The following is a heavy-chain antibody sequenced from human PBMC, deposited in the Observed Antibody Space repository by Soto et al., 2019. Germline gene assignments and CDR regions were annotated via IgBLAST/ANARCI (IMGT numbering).Heavy chain of an antibody. CDR3: ARQRRWFDP. J-gene: IGHJ5*02. V-gene: IGHV4-59*08. D-gene: IGHD6-25*01. CDR1: GGSISSYY. Sequence: SETLSLTCTVSGGSISSYYWSWIRQPPGKGLEWIGGIYSTGSSNYNPSLKTRVTLSADTSKNQFSLKLTSVTAADTAVYYCARQRRWFDPWGQGTLVTVSS. CDR2: IYSTGSS.